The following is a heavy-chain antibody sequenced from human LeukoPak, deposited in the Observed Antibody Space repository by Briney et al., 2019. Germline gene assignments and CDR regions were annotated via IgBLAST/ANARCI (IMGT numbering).Heavy chain of an antibody. CDR3: AKGVSQIDY. V-gene: IGHV3-23*01. Sequence: GSLRLSCSASGFTLSSYAISWVRQASGKGLEWVSAISGSGGSTYYADSVKGRFAISRDNSKNTLYLQMNSLRAEDTAVYYCAKGVSQIDYWGQGTLVTVSS. CDR2: ISGSGGST. CDR1: GFTLSSYA. D-gene: IGHD5/OR15-5a*01. J-gene: IGHJ4*02.